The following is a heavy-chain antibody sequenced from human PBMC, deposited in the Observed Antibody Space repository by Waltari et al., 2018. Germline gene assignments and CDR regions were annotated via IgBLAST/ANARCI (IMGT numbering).Heavy chain of an antibody. J-gene: IGHJ4*02. CDR1: GGSISSYY. V-gene: IGHV4-59*01. D-gene: IGHD4-17*01. Sequence: QVQLQESGPGLVKPSETLSLTCTVSGGSISSYYWSWIRQPPGKGLEWIGYIYYSGSTNYTPSLKGRVTISVDTSKNQFSLKLSSVTAADTAVYYCARGSTVTHFDYWGQGTLVTVSS. CDR3: ARGSTVTHFDY. CDR2: IYYSGST.